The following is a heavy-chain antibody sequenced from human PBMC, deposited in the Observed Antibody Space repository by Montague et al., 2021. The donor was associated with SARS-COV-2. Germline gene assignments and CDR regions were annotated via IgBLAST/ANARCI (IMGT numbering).Heavy chain of an antibody. Sequence: SETLSLTCTVSGVSVTDYYWSWIRQPPGKGLEWVGDVLYNKGTNFNSSLKSRVAISVDTSKNQFSLRLTSVTAADTALYYCVRHPHYDGLNGPPDFWGQGALVTVSS. D-gene: IGHD3-9*01. V-gene: IGHV4-59*08. J-gene: IGHJ4*02. CDR1: GVSVTDYY. CDR3: VRHPHYDGLNGPPDF. CDR2: VLYNKGT.